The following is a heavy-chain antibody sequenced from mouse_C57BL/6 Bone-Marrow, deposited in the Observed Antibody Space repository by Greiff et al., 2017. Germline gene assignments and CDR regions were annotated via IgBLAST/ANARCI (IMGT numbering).Heavy chain of an antibody. CDR1: GYTFTSYW. CDR3: AIITTVSYFDY. D-gene: IGHD1-1*01. Sequence: QVQLKQSGAELAKPGASVKLSCKASGYTFTSYWMHWVKQRPGQGLEWIGYINPSSGYTKYNQKFKDKATLTADKSSSTAYMQLSSLTYEDSAVYYCAIITTVSYFDYWGQGTTLTVSS. J-gene: IGHJ2*01. V-gene: IGHV1-7*01. CDR2: INPSSGYT.